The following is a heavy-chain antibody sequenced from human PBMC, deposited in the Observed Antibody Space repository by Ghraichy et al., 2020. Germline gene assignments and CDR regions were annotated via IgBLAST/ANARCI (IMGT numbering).Heavy chain of an antibody. Sequence: GGSLRLSCAASGFTFSSYGMHWVRQAPGKGLEWVAVISYDGSNKYYADSVKGRFTISRDNSKNTLYLQMNSLRAEDTAVYYCAKQPGYSSGWIDYWGQGTLVTVSS. CDR2: ISYDGSNK. CDR3: AKQPGYSSGWIDY. J-gene: IGHJ4*02. D-gene: IGHD6-19*01. V-gene: IGHV3-30*18. CDR1: GFTFSSYG.